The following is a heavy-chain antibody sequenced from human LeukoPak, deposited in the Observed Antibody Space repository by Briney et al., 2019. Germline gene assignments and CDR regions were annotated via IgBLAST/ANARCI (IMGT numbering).Heavy chain of an antibody. CDR3: VKRRETVRGAFDY. CDR2: ISGSGGTT. CDR1: GFTFSTYD. Sequence: RTGGSLRLSCAASGFTFSTYDMMWVRQTPDSGLEWVSIISGSGGTTYYADSVKGRFTISRDNSKNTLYLEMNSLRADDTAVYYCVKRRETVRGAFDYWGQGTLVTVSS. D-gene: IGHD3-10*02. V-gene: IGHV3-23*01. J-gene: IGHJ4*02.